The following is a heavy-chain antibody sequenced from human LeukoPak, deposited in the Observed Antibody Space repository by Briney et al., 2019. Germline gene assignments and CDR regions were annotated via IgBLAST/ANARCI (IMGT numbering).Heavy chain of an antibody. Sequence: GSLRLSCAASGFTFSDYYMSWIRQPPGKGLEWIGSIYYSGSTYYNPSLKSRVTISVDTSKNQFSLKLSSVTAADTAVYYCARQIEIAAAGFDYWGQGTLVTVSS. CDR3: ARQIEIAAAGFDY. CDR2: IYYSGST. CDR1: GFTFSDYY. D-gene: IGHD6-13*01. J-gene: IGHJ4*02. V-gene: IGHV4-39*01.